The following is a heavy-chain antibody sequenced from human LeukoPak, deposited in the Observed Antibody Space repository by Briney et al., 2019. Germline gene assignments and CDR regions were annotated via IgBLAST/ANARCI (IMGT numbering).Heavy chain of an antibody. Sequence: ASVKVSCKASGYAFTSYGISWVRQAPGQGLEWMGWISAYNGNTNYAQKLQGRVTMTTDTSTSTAYMELRSLRSDDTAVYYCASTSPSYSSSWYYFDYWGQGTLVTVSS. CDR1: GYAFTSYG. J-gene: IGHJ4*02. V-gene: IGHV1-18*01. CDR2: ISAYNGNT. D-gene: IGHD6-13*01. CDR3: ASTSPSYSSSWYYFDY.